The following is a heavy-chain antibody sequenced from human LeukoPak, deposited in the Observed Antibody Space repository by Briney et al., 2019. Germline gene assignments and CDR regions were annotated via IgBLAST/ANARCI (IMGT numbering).Heavy chain of an antibody. Sequence: GGSLRLSCAASGFTFSSYSMNWVRQAPGKGLEWVSSISSSSSYIYYADSVKGRFTISRDNSKNTLYLQMNSLRAEDTAVYYCAKDQDIVVVPAAFDIWGQGTMVTVSS. J-gene: IGHJ3*02. D-gene: IGHD2-2*01. CDR2: ISSSSSYI. CDR3: AKDQDIVVVPAAFDI. CDR1: GFTFSSYS. V-gene: IGHV3-21*04.